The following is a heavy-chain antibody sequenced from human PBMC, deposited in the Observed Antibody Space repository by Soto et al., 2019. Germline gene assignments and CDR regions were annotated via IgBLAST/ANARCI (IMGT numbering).Heavy chain of an antibody. Sequence: PSETLSLTCTVSGGSVSSGSYYWSWIRQPPGKGLEWIGYIYYSGSTNYNPSLKSRVTISVDTSKNQFSLKLSSVTAADTAVYYCARVNAYYYYYGMDVWGQGTTVT. CDR3: ARVNAYYYYYGMDV. V-gene: IGHV4-61*01. J-gene: IGHJ6*02. CDR2: IYYSGST. CDR1: GGSVSSGSYY.